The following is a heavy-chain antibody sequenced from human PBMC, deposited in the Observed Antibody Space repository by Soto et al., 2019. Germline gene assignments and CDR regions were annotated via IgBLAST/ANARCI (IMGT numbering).Heavy chain of an antibody. CDR1: AFTFNNYA. D-gene: IGHD3-22*01. CDR2: IGGSGRTT. J-gene: IGHJ4*02. V-gene: IGHV3-23*01. Sequence: SGGSLRLSCAASAFTFNNYAMSWVRQAPGKGLEWVSGIGGSGRTTYYADSVKGRFTISRDNSNNTLFLQMNSLRAEDTAAYYCAKSRYSDSSGDFYDYWGQGTLVTVSS. CDR3: AKSRYSDSSGDFYDY.